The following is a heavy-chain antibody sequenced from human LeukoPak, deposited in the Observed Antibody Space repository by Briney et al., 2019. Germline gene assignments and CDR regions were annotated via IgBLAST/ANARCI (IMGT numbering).Heavy chain of an antibody. CDR2: IYHSGST. CDR3: ARDRGVAATGTESYGMDV. Sequence: SETLSLTCAVSGGSISSGGYSWSWIRQPPGKGLEWIGYIYHSGSTYYNPSLKSRVTISVDTSKNQFSLKLSSVTAADTAVYYCARDRGVAATGTESYGMDVWGQGTTVTVSS. CDR1: GGSISSGGYS. V-gene: IGHV4-30-2*01. J-gene: IGHJ6*02. D-gene: IGHD6-13*01.